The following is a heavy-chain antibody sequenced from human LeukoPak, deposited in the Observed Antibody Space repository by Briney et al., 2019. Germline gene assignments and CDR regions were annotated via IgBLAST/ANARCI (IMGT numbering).Heavy chain of an antibody. J-gene: IGHJ4*02. Sequence: GGSLRLSCAASGFTVSSYAMHWVRQPIGKGLEWVSALGIAGDTFYPGSVKGRFTISRENARNSLYLQMNSLRAEDTAMYYCARQMQSHGNFDSWGQGTLVTVSS. V-gene: IGHV3-13*01. D-gene: IGHD1-26*01. CDR1: GFTVSSYA. CDR2: LGIAGDT. CDR3: ARQMQSHGNFDS.